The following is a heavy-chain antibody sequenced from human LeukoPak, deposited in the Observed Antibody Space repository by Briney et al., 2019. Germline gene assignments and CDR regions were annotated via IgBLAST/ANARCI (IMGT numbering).Heavy chain of an antibody. CDR3: ARGPYSSGWSLVGYFQH. CDR2: INHSGST. Sequence: SETLSLTCAVYGGSFSGYYWSWIRQPPGKGLEWIGEINHSGSTDYNPSLKSRVTISVDTSKNQFSLKLSSVTAADTAVYYCARGPYSSGWSLVGYFQHWGQGTLVTVSS. V-gene: IGHV4-34*01. J-gene: IGHJ1*01. D-gene: IGHD6-19*01. CDR1: GGSFSGYY.